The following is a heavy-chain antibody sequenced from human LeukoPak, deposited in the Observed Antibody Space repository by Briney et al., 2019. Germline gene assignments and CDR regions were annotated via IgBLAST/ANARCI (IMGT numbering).Heavy chain of an antibody. D-gene: IGHD3-22*01. CDR1: GGSISSSNW. CDR3: ARRLSYYYDSSGYYGGFSY. J-gene: IGHJ4*02. CDR2: IYHSGST. V-gene: IGHV4-4*02. Sequence: PSGTLSLTCAVSGGSISSSNWWSWVRQPPGKGLEWIGEIYHSGSTNYNPSLKSRVTISVDTSKNQFSLKLSSVTAADTAVYYCARRLSYYYDSSGYYGGFSYWGQGTLVTVSS.